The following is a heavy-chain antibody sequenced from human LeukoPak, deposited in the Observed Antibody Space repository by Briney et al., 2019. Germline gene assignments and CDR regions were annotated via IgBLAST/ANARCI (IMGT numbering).Heavy chain of an antibody. CDR3: ARDRWYYDSSGYHAFDI. D-gene: IGHD3-22*01. Sequence: GSLRLSCAASGFTFSNAWMSWVRQAPGKGLEWVANIKTDGSQIYYVDSVKGRFTISRDNAKNSLYLQMNSLRAEDTAVYYCARDRWYYDSSGYHAFDIWGQGTMVTVSS. V-gene: IGHV3-7*01. CDR1: GFTFSNAW. CDR2: IKTDGSQI. J-gene: IGHJ3*02.